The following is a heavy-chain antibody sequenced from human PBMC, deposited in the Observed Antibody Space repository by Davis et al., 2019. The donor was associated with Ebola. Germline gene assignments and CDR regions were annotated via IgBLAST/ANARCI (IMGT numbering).Heavy chain of an antibody. CDR2: IWYDGSNK. CDR1: GFTFSSYG. J-gene: IGHJ4*02. Sequence: GGSLRLSCAASGFTFSSYGMHWVRQAPGKGLEWMAVIWYDGSNKYYADSVKGRFTISRDNSKNTLYLQMNSLRAEDTAVYYCARDKGDYGDSTFDYWGQGTLVTVSS. V-gene: IGHV3-33*01. CDR3: ARDKGDYGDSTFDY. D-gene: IGHD4-17*01.